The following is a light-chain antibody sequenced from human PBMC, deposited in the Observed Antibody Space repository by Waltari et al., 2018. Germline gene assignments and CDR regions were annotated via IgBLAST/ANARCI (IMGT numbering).Light chain of an antibody. J-gene: IGKJ1*01. Sequence: DIQMTQSPSSLSASVGDKVTITCRASQPISRYLNWYHQKPGKAPNLLIYAASSLQSGVPSRFSGSGSGRDFTLIITGLQPEDFATYYCQQTYSFTRTFGQGTKVEIK. CDR3: QQTYSFTRT. CDR2: AAS. CDR1: QPISRY. V-gene: IGKV1-39*01.